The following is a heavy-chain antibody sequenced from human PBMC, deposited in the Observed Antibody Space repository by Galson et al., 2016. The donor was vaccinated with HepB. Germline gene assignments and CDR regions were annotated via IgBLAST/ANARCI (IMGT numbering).Heavy chain of an antibody. D-gene: IGHD3-10*01. CDR2: VYNGGTT. Sequence: SETLSLTCTVSGGSLSSPEFYWSWIRQPPGKKLNWIGYVYNGGTTNYSPSFKSRVAMSIDTSKNEFSLKVTSVTAADTAMYYCARVTFYSSGGYYYFDYWGQGILVTVSS. J-gene: IGHJ4*02. CDR1: GGSLSSPEFY. V-gene: IGHV4-61*08. CDR3: ARVTFYSSGGYYYFDY.